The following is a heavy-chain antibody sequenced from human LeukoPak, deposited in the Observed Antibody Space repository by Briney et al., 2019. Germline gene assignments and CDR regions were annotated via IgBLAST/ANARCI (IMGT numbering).Heavy chain of an antibody. Sequence: GGSLRLSCAASGFTVSSNYMSWVRQAPGKGLEWVSVIYSGGSTYYADSVKGRFTISRDNSKNTLHLQMNSLRAEDTAVCYCARGYGDYLYYYYGMDVWGKGTTVTVSS. V-gene: IGHV3-53*01. D-gene: IGHD4-17*01. CDR3: ARGYGDYLYYYYGMDV. CDR1: GFTVSSNY. J-gene: IGHJ6*04. CDR2: IYSGGST.